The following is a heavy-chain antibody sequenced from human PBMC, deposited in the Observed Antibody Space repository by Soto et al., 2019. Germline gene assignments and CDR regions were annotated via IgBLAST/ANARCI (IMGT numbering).Heavy chain of an antibody. V-gene: IGHV3-66*01. CDR3: AREPRYCSGGSCSIMGDAFDS. Sequence: EVQLVESGGGLVQPGGSLRLSCVASGFTVTDIYMNWVRQAPGKGLKWVSVIYKDFTDYADFVKGRFSVSTDSSKNALYLQMDNLRAEDTAVYYCAREPRYCSGGSCSIMGDAFDSWGQGAMVTVSS. CDR2: IYKDFT. J-gene: IGHJ3*02. D-gene: IGHD2-15*01. CDR1: GFTVTDIY.